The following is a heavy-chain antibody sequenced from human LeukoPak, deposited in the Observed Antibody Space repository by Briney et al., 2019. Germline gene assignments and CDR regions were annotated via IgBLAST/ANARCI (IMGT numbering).Heavy chain of an antibody. CDR3: ARRSGRKQLSNYYYYMDV. J-gene: IGHJ6*03. CDR1: GYTFTTYY. D-gene: IGHD6-13*01. V-gene: IGHV1-46*01. Sequence: ASVKVSCKASGYTFTTYYMHWVRQAPGQGLEWMGIINPSGGSTSYAQKFQGRVTMTRDMSTSTVYMELSSLRSEDTAVYYCARRSGRKQLSNYYYYMDVWGKGTTVTVSS. CDR2: INPSGGST.